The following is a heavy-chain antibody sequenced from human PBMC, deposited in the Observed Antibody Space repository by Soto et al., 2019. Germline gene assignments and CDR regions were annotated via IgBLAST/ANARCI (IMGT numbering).Heavy chain of an antibody. D-gene: IGHD5-12*01. CDR3: TLSTIVGTILRFDF. Sequence: QITLKESGPTLVKPTQTLTLTCTLSGFSLSTSGVGVGWIRQPPGKALEWLALIYWDDDKRYSPSLKSRVTITKDTYKNQVALTMTNMDPVDTATYYCTLSTIVGTILRFDFCGQGTLVTVSS. CDR1: GFSLSTSGVG. J-gene: IGHJ4*02. CDR2: IYWDDDK. V-gene: IGHV2-5*02.